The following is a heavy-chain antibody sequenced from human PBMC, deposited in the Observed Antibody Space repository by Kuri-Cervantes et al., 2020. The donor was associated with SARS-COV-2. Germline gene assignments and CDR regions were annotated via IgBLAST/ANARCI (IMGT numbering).Heavy chain of an antibody. V-gene: IGHV3-9*03. D-gene: IGHD3-10*01. CDR1: GFTFDDYA. CDR3: AKDSVSYYYGSGSFILDY. Sequence: GGSLRLSCAASGFTFDDYAMHWVRQAPGKGLEWVSGISWNSGSIGYADSVKGRFTISRDNAKNSLYLQMNSLSAEDMALYYCAKDSVSYYYGSGSFILDYWGQGTLVTVSS. J-gene: IGHJ4*02. CDR2: ISWNSGSI.